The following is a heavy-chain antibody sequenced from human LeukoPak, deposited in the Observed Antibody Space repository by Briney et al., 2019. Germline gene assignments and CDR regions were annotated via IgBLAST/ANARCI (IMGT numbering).Heavy chain of an antibody. V-gene: IGHV1-18*01. CDR1: GYTLPYYG. D-gene: IGHD1-26*01. Sequence: ASVKVSCKASGYTLPYYGISWVRQAPGQGLEWMGWISTYNGNTNSAQRFQDRVTMTTDTSTSTAYMELRSLRSDDTAVYYCARDNVGGATTFDYWGQGTLVTVSS. J-gene: IGHJ4*02. CDR3: ARDNVGGATTFDY. CDR2: ISTYNGNT.